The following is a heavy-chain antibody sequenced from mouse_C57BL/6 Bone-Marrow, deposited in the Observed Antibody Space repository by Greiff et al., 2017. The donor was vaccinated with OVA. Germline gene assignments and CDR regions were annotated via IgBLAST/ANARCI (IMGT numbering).Heavy chain of an antibody. Sequence: EVKLVEPGGGLVQPGGSLSLSCAASGFTFTDYYMSWVRQPPGKALEWLGFIRNKANGYTTEYSATVKGRFTISRDNSQSILYLQMNALRAEDSATYYCARYYGNYYAMDYWGQGTSVTVSS. CDR3: ARYYGNYYAMDY. V-gene: IGHV7-3*01. CDR2: IRNKANGYTT. D-gene: IGHD2-1*01. CDR1: GFTFTDYY. J-gene: IGHJ4*01.